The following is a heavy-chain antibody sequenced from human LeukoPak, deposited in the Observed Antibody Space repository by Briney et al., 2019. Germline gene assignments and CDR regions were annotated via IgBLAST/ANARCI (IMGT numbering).Heavy chain of an antibody. CDR3: ASRRVAVPTTRAFDY. D-gene: IGHD1-26*01. Sequence: GGSLRLSRAASGFTLSAYEMNWVRQTPGKGLEWISCISGPSTYYADSVKGRFTISRDNAKNSLYLQMNSLRAEDTAVYYCASRRVAVPTTRAFDYWGQGALVTVSS. CDR2: ISGPST. J-gene: IGHJ4*02. V-gene: IGHV3-48*03. CDR1: GFTLSAYE.